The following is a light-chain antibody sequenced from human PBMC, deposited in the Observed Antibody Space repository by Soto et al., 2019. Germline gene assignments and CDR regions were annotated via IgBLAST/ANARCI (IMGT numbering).Light chain of an antibody. CDR1: SIDVGSHNL. V-gene: IGLV2-23*02. CDR3: CSNGRASALRVM. Sequence: QSALTQPASVSGSPGQSITISCSGISIDVGSHNLVSWYQQYPGKAPKVVIYDDTQRPSGVSNRFSGFKSGNTASLTISDLQAEDEAEYYCCSNGRASALRVMFGGGTKVTVL. CDR2: DDT. J-gene: IGLJ3*02.